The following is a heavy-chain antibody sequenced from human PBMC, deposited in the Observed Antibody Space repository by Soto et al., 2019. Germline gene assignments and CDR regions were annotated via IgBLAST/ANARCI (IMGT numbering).Heavy chain of an antibody. V-gene: IGHV3-23*01. CDR2: ISGSGGST. CDR3: XXXXXGDYAGFDY. Sequence: EVQLLESGGGLVQPGGSLRLSCAASGFTFSSYAMSWVRQAPGKGLEWVSAISGSGGSTYYADSVKGRFTISRDNSKNTLXLXXXXXXXXXXXXXXXXXXXXGDYAGFDYWGQGTLVTVSS. J-gene: IGHJ4*02. CDR1: GFTFSSYA. D-gene: IGHD4-17*01.